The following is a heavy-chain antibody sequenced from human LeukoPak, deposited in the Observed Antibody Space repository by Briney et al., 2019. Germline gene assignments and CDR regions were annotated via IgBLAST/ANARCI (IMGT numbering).Heavy chain of an antibody. Sequence: ASVKVSCKASGGTFSSYAISWVRQAPGQGLEWMGGIIPIFGTANYPQKFQGRVTNTADKSTSTAYMELSSLRSEDTAVYYCARDIYFGGFNAFDIWGQGTMVTVSS. V-gene: IGHV1-69*06. D-gene: IGHD4-23*01. J-gene: IGHJ3*02. CDR1: GGTFSSYA. CDR3: ARDIYFGGFNAFDI. CDR2: IIPIFGTA.